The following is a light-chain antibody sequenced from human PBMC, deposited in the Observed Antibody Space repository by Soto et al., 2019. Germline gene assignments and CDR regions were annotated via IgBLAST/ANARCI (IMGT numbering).Light chain of an antibody. Sequence: QLVLTQSPSASASLGASVKLTCTRSSGHSSYAIAWHQQQPEKGPPYLMKLNSDGSHSNGEGITDSFSGSISVAERYLNISSLQSEDEADYYCQTWGTGILFGGGTKVTV. V-gene: IGLV4-69*01. CDR1: SGHSSYA. J-gene: IGLJ2*01. CDR2: LNSDGSH. CDR3: QTWGTGIL.